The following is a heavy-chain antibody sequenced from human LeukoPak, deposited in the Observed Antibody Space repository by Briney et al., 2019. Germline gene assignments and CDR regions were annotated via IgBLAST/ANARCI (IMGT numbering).Heavy chain of an antibody. Sequence: GGSLRLSCAASGFTFSSYGMHWVRQAPGKGLEWVAVISYDGSNKYYADSVKGRFTISRDNSKNTLYLQMNSLRAEDTAVYCCAKDSGSYFDYWGQGTLVTVSS. J-gene: IGHJ4*02. D-gene: IGHD1-26*01. CDR2: ISYDGSNK. CDR3: AKDSGSYFDY. V-gene: IGHV3-30*18. CDR1: GFTFSSYG.